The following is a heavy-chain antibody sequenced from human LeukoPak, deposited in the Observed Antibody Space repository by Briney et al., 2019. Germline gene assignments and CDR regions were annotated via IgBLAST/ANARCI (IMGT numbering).Heavy chain of an antibody. J-gene: IGHJ4*02. Sequence: PSETLSLTCAVYGGSFSGYYWSWIRQPPGKGLEWIGEINHSGSTNYNPSLKSRVTISVDTSKNQFSLKLSSVTAADTAVYYCAREHYYDSSGYLHWGQGTLVTVSP. V-gene: IGHV4-34*01. CDR1: GGSFSGYY. CDR3: AREHYYDSSGYLH. CDR2: INHSGST. D-gene: IGHD3-22*01.